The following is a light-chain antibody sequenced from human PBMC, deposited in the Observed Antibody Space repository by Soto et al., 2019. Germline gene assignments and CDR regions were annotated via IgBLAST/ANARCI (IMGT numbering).Light chain of an antibody. CDR2: EGS. CDR3: CSYAGSSTFVV. J-gene: IGLJ2*01. V-gene: IGLV2-23*03. CDR1: SSDVGSYNL. Sequence: QSVLTQPASVSGSPGQSITISCTGTSSDVGSYNLVSWYQQHPGKAPKLMIYEGSKRPSGVSNRFPGSKSGNTASLTISGLKAEDEADYYCCSYAGSSTFVVFGGGTKLTVL.